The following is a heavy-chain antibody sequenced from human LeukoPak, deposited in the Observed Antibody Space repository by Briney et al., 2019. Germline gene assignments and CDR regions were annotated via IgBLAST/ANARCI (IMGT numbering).Heavy chain of an antibody. V-gene: IGHV1-8*01. J-gene: IGHJ2*01. Sequence: ASAKVSCKASGYTFTSYDINWVRQATGQGLEWMGWMNPNSGNTGYAQKFQGRVTMTRNTSISTAYMELSSLRSEDTAVYYCAKAHSFDGLSFHWHFDLWGRGTLVTVSS. CDR1: GYTFTSYD. D-gene: IGHD3-9*01. CDR3: AKAHSFDGLSFHWHFDL. CDR2: MNPNSGNT.